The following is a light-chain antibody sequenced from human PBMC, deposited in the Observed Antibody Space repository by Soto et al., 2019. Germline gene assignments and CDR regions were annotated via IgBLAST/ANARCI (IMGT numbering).Light chain of an antibody. CDR2: DAS. J-gene: IGKJ4*01. Sequence: DVQLTQSPSTLSASVGDRVAITCQASQSIVNYLNWFKFRPGKAPQLLISDASHLEPGVPSRFSGERSGTDFTLIINSLQPEDFATYYCQQYEELPLTFGGGTRVE. V-gene: IGKV1-33*01. CDR3: QQYEELPLT. CDR1: QSIVNY.